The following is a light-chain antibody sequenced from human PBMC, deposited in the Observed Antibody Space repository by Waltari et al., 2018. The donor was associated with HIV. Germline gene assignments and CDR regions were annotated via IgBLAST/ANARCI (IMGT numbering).Light chain of an antibody. CDR1: SSEVGGYNL. J-gene: IGLJ2*01. V-gene: IGLV2-14*03. CDR3: SSYTSSSTPVV. CDR2: DVS. Sequence: QSALTQPASVSGSTGQSITISSTGTSSEVGGYNLVPWYQQHPGKAPKLMIYDVSNRPSGVSNRFSGSKSGNTASLTISGLQAEDEADYYCSSYTSSSTPVVFGGGTKLTVL.